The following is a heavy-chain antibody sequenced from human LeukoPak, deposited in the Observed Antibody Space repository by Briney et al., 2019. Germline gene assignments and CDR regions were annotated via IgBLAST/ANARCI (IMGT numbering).Heavy chain of an antibody. CDR2: INFNSGGT. J-gene: IGHJ5*02. Sequence: ASVTVTCKASGYTFTGYYIHWVRQAPGQGLEWMGWINFNSGGTNYAQNFQGRVTLTSDTSITTVYMELTRLRSDDTAIYFCARSGYIYAYDHWGQGAPVSVSS. V-gene: IGHV1-2*02. CDR3: ARSGYIYAYDH. CDR1: GYTFTGYY. D-gene: IGHD5-18*01.